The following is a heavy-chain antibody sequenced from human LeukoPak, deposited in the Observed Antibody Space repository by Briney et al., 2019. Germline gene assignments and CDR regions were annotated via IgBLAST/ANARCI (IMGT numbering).Heavy chain of an antibody. CDR3: ARELLYYYDSSGYYPDY. Sequence: GGSLRLSCAASGFTFSSYWMLWVRQAPGKGLVWVSRINSDGSSTSYADSVKGRFTISRDNAKNTLYLQMNSLRAEDTAVYYCARELLYYYDSSGYYPDYWGQGTLVTVSS. CDR1: GFTFSSYW. J-gene: IGHJ4*02. V-gene: IGHV3-74*01. D-gene: IGHD3-22*01. CDR2: INSDGSST.